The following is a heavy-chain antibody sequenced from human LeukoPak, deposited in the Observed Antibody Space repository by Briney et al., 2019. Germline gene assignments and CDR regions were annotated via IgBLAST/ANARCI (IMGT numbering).Heavy chain of an antibody. CDR3: ARDRGYSYSGNRFDY. Sequence: GGSLRLSCAASGFTFSSYGMHWVRQAPGKGLEWVAVIWCDGSSEYYADSVKGRFTISRDNSNNTLYLQMNSLRADDTAVYYCARDRGYSYSGNRFDYWGQGTLVTVSS. V-gene: IGHV3-33*01. CDR1: GFTFSSYG. CDR2: IWCDGSSE. D-gene: IGHD5-18*01. J-gene: IGHJ4*02.